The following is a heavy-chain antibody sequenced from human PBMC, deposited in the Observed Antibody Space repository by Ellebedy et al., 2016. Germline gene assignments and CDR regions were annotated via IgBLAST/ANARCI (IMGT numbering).Heavy chain of an antibody. CDR2: LSSYDNRE. V-gene: IGHV3-23*01. D-gene: IGHD6-19*01. Sequence: GESLKISXAASGFTFNYYGVSWVRQAPGEGLEWVSGLSSYDNREEYADSVKGRFTISKDNSKKILYLQMNRLRVEDTAVYYCAYYMESAVIMRFENWGQGTQVTVSS. CDR3: AYYMESAVIMRFEN. CDR1: GFTFNYYG. J-gene: IGHJ4*02.